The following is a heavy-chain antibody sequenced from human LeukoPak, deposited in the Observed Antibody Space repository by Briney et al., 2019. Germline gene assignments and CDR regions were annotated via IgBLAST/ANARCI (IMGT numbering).Heavy chain of an antibody. CDR3: ARAICPIRHGYSYGF. CDR1: GFTFSSYA. D-gene: IGHD5-18*01. CDR2: ISSSSSYI. V-gene: IGHV3-21*01. Sequence: NPGGSLRLSCAASGFTFSSYAMSWVRQAPGKGLEWVSSISSSSSYIYYADSVKGRFTISRDNAKNSLYLQMNSLRAEDTAVYYCARAICPIRHGYSYGFWGQGTLVTVSS. J-gene: IGHJ4*02.